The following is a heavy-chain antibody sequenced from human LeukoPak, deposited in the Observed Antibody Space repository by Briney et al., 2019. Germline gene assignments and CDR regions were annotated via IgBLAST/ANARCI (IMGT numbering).Heavy chain of an antibody. CDR3: ARVRIVATIFPMMYYFDY. V-gene: IGHV4-4*07. D-gene: IGHD5-12*01. J-gene: IGHJ4*02. CDR2: IYTSGST. CDR1: GGSISSYY. Sequence: PSETLSLTCTVSGGSISSYYWSWIRQPAGKGLEWIGRIYTSGSTNYNPSLKSRVTMSVDTSKNQFSLKLSSVTAADTAVYYRARVRIVATIFPMMYYFDYWGQGTLVTVSS.